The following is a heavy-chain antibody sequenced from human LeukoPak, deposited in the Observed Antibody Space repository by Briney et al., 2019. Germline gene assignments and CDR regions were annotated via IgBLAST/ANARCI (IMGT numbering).Heavy chain of an antibody. CDR2: INPSGGST. CDR3: ASWNYYYYYMDV. J-gene: IGHJ6*03. D-gene: IGHD3-3*01. CDR1: GYTFTSYY. V-gene: IGHV1-46*01. Sequence: ASVKVSCKASGYTFTSYYMHWVRQAPGQGLEWMGIINPSGGSTSYAQKFQGRVTMTRDKSTSTAYMELSSLRSEDTAVYYCASWNYYYYYMDVWGKGTTVTVSS.